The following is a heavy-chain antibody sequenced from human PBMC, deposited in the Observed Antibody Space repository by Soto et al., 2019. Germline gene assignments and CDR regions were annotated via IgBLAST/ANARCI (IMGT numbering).Heavy chain of an antibody. CDR2: IYSNGGT. V-gene: IGHV3-53*02. D-gene: IGHD6-6*01. CDR3: ARDRGTGTSSSGFYGMAV. CDR1: GFTVSDNY. Sequence: EVQLAETGGGLIQPGGSLRLSCAASGFTVSDNYMSWVRQAPGKGLEWVSVIYSNGGTYYADSVKGRFAISRDNSRNTLYLQMNSLRAEDTAMYFCARDRGTGTSSSGFYGMAVWGQGTTVTVSS. J-gene: IGHJ6*02.